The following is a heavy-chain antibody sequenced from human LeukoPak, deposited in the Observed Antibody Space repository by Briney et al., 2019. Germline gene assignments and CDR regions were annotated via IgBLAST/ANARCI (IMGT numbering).Heavy chain of an antibody. V-gene: IGHV4-34*01. CDR2: INHSGST. J-gene: IGHJ3*02. CDR3: ATTSITSEGPDAFDI. CDR1: GGSFSGYY. Sequence: SETLSHTCAVYGGSFSGYYWSWIRQPPGKGLEWIGEINHSGSTNYNPSLKSRVTISVDTSKNQFSLKLSSVTAADTAVYYCATTSITSEGPDAFDIWGQGTMVTVSS. D-gene: IGHD3-10*01.